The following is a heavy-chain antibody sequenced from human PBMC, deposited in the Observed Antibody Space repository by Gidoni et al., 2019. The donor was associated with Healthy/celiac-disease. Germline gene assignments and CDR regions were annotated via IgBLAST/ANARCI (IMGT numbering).Heavy chain of an antibody. CDR3: ARGAPRKVVTPIEDY. V-gene: IGHV3-21*01. CDR2: ISRSSSYI. Sequence: EVQLVESGGGLVKPGGSLRLSCAASGFTFSSYSMNWVRQAPGKGLEWVSSISRSSSYIYYADSVKGRFTISRDNAKNSLYLQMNSLRAEDTAVYYCARGAPRKVVTPIEDYWGQGTLVTVSS. J-gene: IGHJ4*02. D-gene: IGHD2-21*02. CDR1: GFTFSSYS.